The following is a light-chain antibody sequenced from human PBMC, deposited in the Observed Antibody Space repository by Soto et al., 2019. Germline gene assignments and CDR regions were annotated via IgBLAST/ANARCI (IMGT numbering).Light chain of an antibody. CDR1: QSVTSGF. CDR3: QQNGGSLT. CDR2: AAS. V-gene: IGKV3-20*01. J-gene: IGKJ4*01. Sequence: EIVLTQSPGTLSLSPGERVTLSCRASQSVTSGFLAWYQQQPGQAPRLLIFAASSRAGGIPGMIGGRCAGADFTLTSNRKEAEDFAVYYCQQNGGSLTFGGGTKVDI.